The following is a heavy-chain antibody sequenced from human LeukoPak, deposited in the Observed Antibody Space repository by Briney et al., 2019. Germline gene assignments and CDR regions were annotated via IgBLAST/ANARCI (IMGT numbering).Heavy chain of an antibody. CDR2: ISGSGGST. CDR3: AKLYLPAHLNWFDP. Sequence: GGTLRLSCAASGFTFSSYGMSWVRQAPGKGLEWVSAISGSGGSTYYADSVKGRFTISRDNSKNTLYLQMNSLRAEDTAVYYCAKLYLPAHLNWFDPWGQGTLVTVSS. CDR1: GFTFSSYG. V-gene: IGHV3-23*01. J-gene: IGHJ5*02. D-gene: IGHD2-15*01.